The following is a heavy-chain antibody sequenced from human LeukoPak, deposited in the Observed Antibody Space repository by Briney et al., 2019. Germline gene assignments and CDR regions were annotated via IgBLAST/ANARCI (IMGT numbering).Heavy chain of an antibody. Sequence: PGGSLRLSCAASGFTFSDYYMTWIRQAPGKGLEWVSYISNSGGTIYYTDSVKGRFTISRDNAKNSLYLQMSSLRAEDTAVYYCARRYSNSFDYWGQGTLVTVSS. CDR1: GFTFSDYY. D-gene: IGHD4-11*01. J-gene: IGHJ4*02. CDR3: ARRYSNSFDY. CDR2: ISNSGGTI. V-gene: IGHV3-11*01.